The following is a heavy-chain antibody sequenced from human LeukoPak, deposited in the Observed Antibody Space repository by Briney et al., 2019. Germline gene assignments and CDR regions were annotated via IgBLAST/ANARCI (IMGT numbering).Heavy chain of an antibody. CDR2: INPNSGGT. CDR3: ARGRDPPYDFWSGYSGDY. CDR1: GYTFTGYY. J-gene: IGHJ4*02. V-gene: IGHV1-2*02. Sequence: ASVKVSCKASGYTFTGYYMHWVRQAPGQGLEWMGWINPNSGGTNYAQKFQGRVTMTRDTSISTAYMELSRLRSDDTAVYYCARGRDPPYDFWSGYSGDYWGQGTLVTVSS. D-gene: IGHD3-3*01.